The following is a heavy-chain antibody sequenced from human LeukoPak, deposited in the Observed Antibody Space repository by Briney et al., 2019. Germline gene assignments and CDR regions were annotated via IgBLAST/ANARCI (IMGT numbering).Heavy chain of an antibody. J-gene: IGHJ4*02. V-gene: IGHV1-18*01. CDR1: GYTFTSYG. CDR3: ARDVDGASFGELLVDY. CDR2: ISAYNGNT. Sequence: ASVKVSCKASGYTFTSYGISWVRQAPGQGLEWMGWISAYNGNTNYAQKLQGRVTMTTDTSTSTAYMELRSLRSDDTAVYYCARDVDGASFGELLVDYWGQGTLVTVSS. D-gene: IGHD3-10*01.